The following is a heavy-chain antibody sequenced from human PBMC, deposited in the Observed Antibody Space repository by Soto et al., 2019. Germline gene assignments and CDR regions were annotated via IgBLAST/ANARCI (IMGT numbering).Heavy chain of an antibody. CDR2: ISYDGSNK. V-gene: IGHV3-30-3*01. CDR1: GFTFSSYA. Sequence: SLRLSCAASGFTFSSYAMHWFRQAPGKGLEWVAVISYDGSNKYYADSVKGRFTISRDNSKNTLYLQMNSLRAEDTAVYYCAKDLGIAVEGGAFDIWGQGTMVTVS. J-gene: IGHJ3*02. CDR3: AKDLGIAVEGGAFDI. D-gene: IGHD6-19*01.